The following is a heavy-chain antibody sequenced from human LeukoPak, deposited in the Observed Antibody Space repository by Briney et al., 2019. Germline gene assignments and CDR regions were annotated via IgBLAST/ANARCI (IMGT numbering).Heavy chain of an antibody. CDR1: GFTFSSYS. J-gene: IGHJ4*02. V-gene: IGHV3-48*01. Sequence: PGRSLRLSCAASGFTFSSYSMNWVRQAPGKGLEWVSYISSSSSTIYYADSVKGRFTISRDNAKNSLYLQMNSLRAEDTAVYYCARDLKQLVFDYWGQGTLVTVSS. CDR2: ISSSSSTI. CDR3: ARDLKQLVFDY. D-gene: IGHD6-13*01.